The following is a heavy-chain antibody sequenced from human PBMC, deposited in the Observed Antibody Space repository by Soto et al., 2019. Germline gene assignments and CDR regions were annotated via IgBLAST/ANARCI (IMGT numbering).Heavy chain of an antibody. CDR1: GYSFTSYW. Sequence: GESLKISCKGSGYSFTSYWISWVRQMPGKGLEWMGRIDPSDSYTNYSPSFQGHVTISADKSISTAYLQWSSLKASDTAMYYRARLQGVGGRNYYYYGMDVWGQGTTVTVSS. D-gene: IGHD1-26*01. V-gene: IGHV5-10-1*01. CDR2: IDPSDSYT. J-gene: IGHJ6*02. CDR3: ARLQGVGGRNYYYYGMDV.